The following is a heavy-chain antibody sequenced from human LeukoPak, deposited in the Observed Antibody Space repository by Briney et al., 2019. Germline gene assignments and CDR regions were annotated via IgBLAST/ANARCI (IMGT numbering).Heavy chain of an antibody. Sequence: PGGSLGLSCAASGFTFSSYAMSWVRQAPGKGLEWVSAISGSGGSTYYADSVKGRFTISRDNSKNTLYLQMNSLRAEDTAIYYCGKDGGQYSSGPEFDPRGQGVLVTVSS. CDR1: GFTFSSYA. V-gene: IGHV3-23*01. D-gene: IGHD3-22*01. CDR2: ISGSGGST. CDR3: GKDGGQYSSGPEFDP. J-gene: IGHJ5*02.